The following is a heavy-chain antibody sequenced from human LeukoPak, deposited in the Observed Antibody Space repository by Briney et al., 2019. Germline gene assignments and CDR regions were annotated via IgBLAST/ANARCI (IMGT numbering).Heavy chain of an antibody. Sequence: GGSLRLSCAASGFTFSSYAMSWVRQAPGKGLEWVSDISGSGGSTYYADSVKGRFTISRDNSKSTLYLQMTSLRVDDTAVYYCAKRATAGGFVSWGQGTLVTVSS. D-gene: IGHD6-13*01. J-gene: IGHJ4*02. CDR3: AKRATAGGFVS. V-gene: IGHV3-23*01. CDR2: ISGSGGST. CDR1: GFTFSSYA.